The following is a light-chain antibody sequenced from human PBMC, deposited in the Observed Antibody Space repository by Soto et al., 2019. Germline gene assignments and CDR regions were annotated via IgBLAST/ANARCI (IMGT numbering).Light chain of an antibody. J-gene: IGKJ5*01. V-gene: IGKV3D-15*01. CDR1: QSVSSSY. CDR2: GAS. Sequence: EIVFTQSPDTLSLSPGERATLSCRASQSVSSSYLAWYQQKPGQAPRLLIYGASSRATGIPARFSGSGSGTEFTLTISSLQSEDFAVYYCQQYHHWPPITFGQGTRLEIK. CDR3: QQYHHWPPIT.